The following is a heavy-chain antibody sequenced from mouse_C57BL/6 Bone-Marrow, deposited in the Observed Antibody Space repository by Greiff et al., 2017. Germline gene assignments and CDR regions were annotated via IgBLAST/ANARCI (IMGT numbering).Heavy chain of an antibody. Sequence: EVKLVESGGGLVKPGGSLKLSCAASGFTFSDYGMHWVRQAPEKGLEWVACISSGSSTIYYADTVKGRFTISRDNAKNTLFLQMTSLRSEDTAMYYCARRDYPFFDYWGQGTTLTVSS. J-gene: IGHJ2*01. CDR1: GFTFSDYG. D-gene: IGHD2-4*01. CDR3: ARRDYPFFDY. V-gene: IGHV5-17*01. CDR2: ISSGSSTI.